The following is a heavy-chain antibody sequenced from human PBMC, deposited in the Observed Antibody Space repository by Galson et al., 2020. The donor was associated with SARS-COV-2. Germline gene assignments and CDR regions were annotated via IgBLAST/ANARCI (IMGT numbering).Heavy chain of an antibody. V-gene: IGHV3-30*18. CDR1: GFTFSSYG. CDR3: AKQGVFYGYNRVYFDY. Sequence: GESLKISCAASGFTFSSYGMHWVRQAPGKGLEWVAVISYDGSNKYYADSVKGRFTISRDNSKNTLYLQMNSLRAEDTAVYYCAKQGVFYGYNRVYFDYGGQGTLVTVSS. CDR2: ISYDGSNK. J-gene: IGHJ4*02. D-gene: IGHD5-12*01.